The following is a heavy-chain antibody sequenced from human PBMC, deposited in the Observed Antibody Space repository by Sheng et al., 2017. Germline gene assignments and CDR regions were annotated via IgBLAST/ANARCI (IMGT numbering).Heavy chain of an antibody. CDR2: ISSSGSTI. D-gene: IGHD1-26*01. CDR1: GFTFSSYE. CDR3: ARDRASGSYYGDAFDI. Sequence: EVQLVESGGGLVQPGGSLRLSCAASGFTFSSYEMNWVRQAPGKGLEWVSYISSSGSTIYYADSVKGRFTISRDNAKNSLYLQMNSLRAEDTAVYYCARDRASGSYYGDAFDIWGQGTMVTVSS. V-gene: IGHV3-48*03. J-gene: IGHJ3*02.